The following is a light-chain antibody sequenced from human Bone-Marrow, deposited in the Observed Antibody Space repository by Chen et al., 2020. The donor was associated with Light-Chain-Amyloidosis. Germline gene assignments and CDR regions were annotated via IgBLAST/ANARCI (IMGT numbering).Light chain of an antibody. Sequence: QSSLTQPASGSGAPGQSITIACTGTSSDVGGDNHVSWYQQHPDTAPKLMIYEVTNRPSWVPDRFSGSKSDNTASLTISGLQTEDEADYFCSSYTITNTLVFGSGTRVTVL. CDR1: SSDVGGDNH. J-gene: IGLJ1*01. CDR2: EVT. V-gene: IGLV2-14*01. CDR3: SSYTITNTLV.